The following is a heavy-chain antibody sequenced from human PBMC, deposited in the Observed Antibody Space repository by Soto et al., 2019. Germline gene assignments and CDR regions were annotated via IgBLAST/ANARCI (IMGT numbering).Heavy chain of an antibody. CDR2: ISWNSGSI. CDR3: AKADGYYYDSSGPFDY. Sequence: EVQLVESGGGLVQPGRSLRLSCAASGFTFDDYAMHWVRQAPGKGLEWVSGISWNSGSIGYADSVKGRFTISRDNAKNSLYLQMNSLRAEDTALYYCAKADGYYYDSSGPFDYWGQGTLVTVSS. V-gene: IGHV3-9*01. CDR1: GFTFDDYA. J-gene: IGHJ4*02. D-gene: IGHD3-22*01.